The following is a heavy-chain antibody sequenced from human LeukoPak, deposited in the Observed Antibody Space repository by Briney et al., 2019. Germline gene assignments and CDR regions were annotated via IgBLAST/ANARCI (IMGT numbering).Heavy chain of an antibody. CDR2: TYYRSKWYN. V-gene: IGHV6-1*01. Sequence: QTLSLTCAISGDSVSSNSAAWNWIRQSPSRGLEWLGRTYYRSKWYNDYAVSVKSRITINPDTSKNQFSLQLNSVTPEDTAVYYCARDLRITMVRGVIYYGMDVWGQGTTVTVSS. CDR3: ARDLRITMVRGVIYYGMDV. J-gene: IGHJ6*02. D-gene: IGHD3-10*01. CDR1: GDSVSSNSAA.